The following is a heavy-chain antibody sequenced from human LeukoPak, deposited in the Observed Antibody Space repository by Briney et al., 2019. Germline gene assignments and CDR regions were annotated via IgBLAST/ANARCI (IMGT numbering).Heavy chain of an antibody. D-gene: IGHD3-3*01. J-gene: IGHJ4*02. CDR1: GYSFSSYS. Sequence: GESLKISCKGLGYSFSSYSIGWVSQMTGKGLEWMGIIYPDVSDTRYSPSFQGQVTISADKSFSTAYLQWSSLKASDTAMYYCARQYYDFWSGYPRQTYYFDYWGQGTLVTVSS. V-gene: IGHV5-51*01. CDR3: ARQYYDFWSGYPRQTYYFDY. CDR2: IYPDVSDT.